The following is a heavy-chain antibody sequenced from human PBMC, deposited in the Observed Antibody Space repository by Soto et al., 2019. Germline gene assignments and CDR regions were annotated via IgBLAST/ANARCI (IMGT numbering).Heavy chain of an antibody. CDR3: AKDGGVEESDYFDY. D-gene: IGHD3-16*01. V-gene: IGHV3-30*18. Sequence: GGSLRLSCAASGFTFSSYGMHWVLQAPCKGLEWVAVISYDGSNKYYADSVKGRFTISRDNSKNTLYLQMNSLRAEDTAVYYCAKDGGVEESDYFDYWGQGTLGTVSS. CDR2: ISYDGSNK. J-gene: IGHJ4*02. CDR1: GFTFSSYG.